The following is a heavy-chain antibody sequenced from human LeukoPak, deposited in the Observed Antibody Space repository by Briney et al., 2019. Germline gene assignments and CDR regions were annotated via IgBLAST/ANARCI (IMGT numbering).Heavy chain of an antibody. J-gene: IGHJ6*02. CDR2: IYYSGST. Sequence: SETLSLTCTVSVGSISSYYSSWIRQPPGKGLEWIGYIYYSGSTNYNPPLKSPVTISVDTYKNQFSLKLSCVTAGDRAVYYCASAGPGYYYGMDVWGQGTTVTVSS. CDR3: ASAGPGYYYGMDV. V-gene: IGHV4-59*01. CDR1: VGSISSYY.